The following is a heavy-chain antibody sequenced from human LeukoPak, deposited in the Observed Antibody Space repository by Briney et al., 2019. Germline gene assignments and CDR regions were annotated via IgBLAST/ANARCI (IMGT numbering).Heavy chain of an antibody. J-gene: IGHJ6*02. CDR2: ISFDGTNK. CDR1: GFRFSNYA. D-gene: IGHD6-19*01. V-gene: IGHV3-30-3*01. CDR3: VREVAVSGTENGAFNV. Sequence: GGSLRLSCAASGFRFSNYAMHWVRQAPGKGLEWVADISFDGTNKYYADSVKGRLTISRDNSENTLHLQMNSLRAKDTAVYFCVREVAVSGTENGAFNVWGPGTTVTVSS.